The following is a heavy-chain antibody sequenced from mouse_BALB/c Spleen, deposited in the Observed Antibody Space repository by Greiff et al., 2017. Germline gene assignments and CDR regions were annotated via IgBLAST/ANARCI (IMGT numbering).Heavy chain of an antibody. D-gene: IGHD2-2*01. CDR3: IYYGDDVGFAY. Sequence: EVQLQQSGAELVKPGASVKLSCTASGFNIKDTYMHWVKQRPEQGLEWIGRIDPANGNTKYDPKFQGKATITADTSSNTAYLQLSSLTSEDTAVYCCIYYGDDVGFAYWGQGTLVTVSA. CDR2: IDPANGNT. V-gene: IGHV14-3*02. CDR1: GFNIKDTY. J-gene: IGHJ3*01.